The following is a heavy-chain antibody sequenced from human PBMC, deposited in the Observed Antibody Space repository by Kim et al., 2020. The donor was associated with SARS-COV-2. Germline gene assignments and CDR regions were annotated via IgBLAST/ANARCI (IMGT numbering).Heavy chain of an antibody. J-gene: IGHJ4*02. V-gene: IGHV3-9*01. CDR3: AAHTVAAAGYFDY. Sequence: GGSLRLSCAASGFTFDDYAMHWVRQAPGKGLEWVSGISWNSGSIGYADSVKGRLTISRDNAKNSLYLQMNSLRAEDTALYYCAAHTVAAAGYFDYWGQGT. CDR2: ISWNSGSI. D-gene: IGHD6-13*01. CDR1: GFTFDDYA.